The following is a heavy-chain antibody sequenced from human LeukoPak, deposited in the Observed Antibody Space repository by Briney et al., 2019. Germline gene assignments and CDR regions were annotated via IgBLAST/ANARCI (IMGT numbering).Heavy chain of an antibody. CDR2: ISYDGSNK. J-gene: IGHJ4*02. CDR1: GFTFSSYA. CDR3: ARESYGDFPFDY. Sequence: GGSLRLSCAASGFTFSSYAMHWVRQAPGKGLEWVAVISYDGSNKYYADSVKGRFTISRDNSKNTLYLQMNSLRAEDTAVYYCARESYGDFPFDYWGQGTLVTVSS. V-gene: IGHV3-30-3*01. D-gene: IGHD4-17*01.